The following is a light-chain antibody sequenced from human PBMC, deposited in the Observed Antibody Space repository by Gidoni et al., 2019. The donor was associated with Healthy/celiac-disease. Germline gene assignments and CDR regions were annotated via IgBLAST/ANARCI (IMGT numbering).Light chain of an antibody. CDR1: SSDVGSYNL. V-gene: IGLV2-23*01. CDR2: EGS. Sequence: QSALTHPAPVSGSPGQSITISCTGTSSDVGSYNLVSWYQQHPGKAPKLMIYEGSKLPSGVSNRYSGSKSGNTASLTISGLQAEDEADYYCCSYAGSSIHVVFGGGTKLTVL. CDR3: CSYAGSSIHVV. J-gene: IGLJ2*01.